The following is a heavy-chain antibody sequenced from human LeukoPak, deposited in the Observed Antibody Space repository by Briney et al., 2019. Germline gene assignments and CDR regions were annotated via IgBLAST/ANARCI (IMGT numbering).Heavy chain of an antibody. CDR1: GGSISSSSYY. Sequence: PSETLSLTCTVSGGSISSSSYYWGWIRQPPGKGLEWIGTIFYSGSTYYNPSLKSRVTISVDTSKNQFSLKLSSVTAADTAVYYCARIVGASRSDPHYYYYYYMDVWGKGTTVTVSS. CDR2: IFYSGST. J-gene: IGHJ6*03. D-gene: IGHD1-26*01. V-gene: IGHV4-39*07. CDR3: ARIVGASRSDPHYYYYYYMDV.